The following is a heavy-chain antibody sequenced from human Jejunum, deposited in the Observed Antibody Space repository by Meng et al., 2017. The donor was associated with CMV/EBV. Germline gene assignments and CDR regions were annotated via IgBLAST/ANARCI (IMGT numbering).Heavy chain of an antibody. Sequence: SYEMNWVRKAPGKGLEWVSYINSGGTTKNYADSVKGRFTISRDNAKNSLNLQMNSLRAEDTAVYYCAREYYDFWSGYSREAFDIWGQGTTVTVSS. CDR3: AREYYDFWSGYSREAFDI. V-gene: IGHV3-48*03. CDR1: SYE. D-gene: IGHD3-3*01. CDR2: INSGGTTK. J-gene: IGHJ3*02.